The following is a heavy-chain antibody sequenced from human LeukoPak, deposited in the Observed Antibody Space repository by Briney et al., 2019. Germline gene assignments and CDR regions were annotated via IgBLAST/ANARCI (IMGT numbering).Heavy chain of an antibody. V-gene: IGHV3-21*04. Sequence: GGSLRLSCAASGFTFSSYSMNWVRQAPGKRLEWVSSISSSSSYKYYADSVKGRFTISRDNAKNSLYLQMNSLRAEDTAVYYCARGLAAANWFDPWGQGTLVTVSS. D-gene: IGHD6-13*01. CDR2: ISSSSSYK. J-gene: IGHJ5*02. CDR3: ARGLAAANWFDP. CDR1: GFTFSSYS.